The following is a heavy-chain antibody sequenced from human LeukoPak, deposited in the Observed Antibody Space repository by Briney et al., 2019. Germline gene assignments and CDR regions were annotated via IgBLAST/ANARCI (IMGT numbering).Heavy chain of an antibody. CDR1: GSTFTSYG. D-gene: IGHD3-22*01. CDR3: ARDYYYDSSGYVDY. Sequence: GASVKVSCKGSGSTFTSYGISWVRQAPGQGLEWLGWISAYNGNANYAQNLQGRITMTTDTSTSTAYMELTSLRSDDTAVYYCARDYYYDSSGYVDYWGQGTLVTVSS. V-gene: IGHV1-18*01. CDR2: ISAYNGNA. J-gene: IGHJ4*02.